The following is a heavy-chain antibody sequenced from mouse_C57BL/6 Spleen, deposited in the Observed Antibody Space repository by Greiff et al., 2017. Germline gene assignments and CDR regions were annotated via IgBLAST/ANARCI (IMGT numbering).Heavy chain of an antibody. CDR3: APIYYDYDGPYF. D-gene: IGHD2-4*01. V-gene: IGHV1-26*01. CDR1: GYTFTDYY. CDR2: INPNNGGT. Sequence: EVQLQQSGPELVKPGASVKISCKASGYTFTDYYMNWVKQSHGKSLEWIGDINPNNGGTSYNQKFKGKATLTVDKSSSTAYMELRSLTSEDSAVYYCAPIYYDYDGPYFWGTGTTVTVSS. J-gene: IGHJ1*03.